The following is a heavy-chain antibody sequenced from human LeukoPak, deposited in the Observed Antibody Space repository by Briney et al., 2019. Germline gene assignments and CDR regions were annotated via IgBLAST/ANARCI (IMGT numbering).Heavy chain of an antibody. D-gene: IGHD3-10*01. V-gene: IGHV3-30*18. CDR1: GFTFSSYG. Sequence: GGSLRLSCAASGFTFSSYGMHWVRQAPGKGLEWGAVISYDGSNKYYADSVKGRFTISRDNSKNTLYLQMNSLRAEDTAVYYCAKAYGSGSYYNAAPYYYYGMDVWGQGTTVTVSS. CDR3: AKAYGSGSYYNAAPYYYYGMDV. J-gene: IGHJ6*02. CDR2: ISYDGSNK.